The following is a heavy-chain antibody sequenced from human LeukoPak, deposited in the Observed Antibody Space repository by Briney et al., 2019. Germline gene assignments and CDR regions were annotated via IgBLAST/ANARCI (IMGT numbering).Heavy chain of an antibody. CDR1: GLTFSSYA. Sequence: PGGSLRLSCAASGLTFSSYAMSWVRQAPGKGLEWVSVISGSGEKTYYADSVKGRFTISRDNSKNTLYLQMNSLRAEDTAVYYCAKVPHPVGASQMYYFDYWGQGTLVTVSS. J-gene: IGHJ4*02. CDR2: ISGSGEKT. D-gene: IGHD1-26*01. V-gene: IGHV3-23*01. CDR3: AKVPHPVGASQMYYFDY.